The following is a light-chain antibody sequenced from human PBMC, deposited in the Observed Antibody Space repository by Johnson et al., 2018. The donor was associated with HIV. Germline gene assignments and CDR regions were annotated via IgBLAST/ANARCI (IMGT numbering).Light chain of an antibody. CDR3: ASWDRSLTVGTV. J-gene: IGLJ1*01. V-gene: IGLV1-51*02. CDR1: SSNIGTNF. CDR2: ENN. Sequence: QSVLTQPPSVSAAPGQKVTISCSGSSSNIGTNFVSWYQQFPGAAPKLLIYENNKRPSGIPDRFSGSKSGTSATLAITGLQTGDEADYYCASWDRSLTVGTVLGPGTRVTVL.